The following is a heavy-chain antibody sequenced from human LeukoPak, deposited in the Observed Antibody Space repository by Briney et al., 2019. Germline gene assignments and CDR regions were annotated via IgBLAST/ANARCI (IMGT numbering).Heavy chain of an antibody. D-gene: IGHD2-15*01. J-gene: IGHJ5*02. V-gene: IGHV1-3*02. CDR2: SNAGNGNT. CDR3: ARSTTLLPPNWFDP. CDR1: GYTFTGYA. Sequence: ASVKVSCKASGYTFTGYAMHWVRQAPGQRLEWMGWSNAGNGNTKYSQEFQGRVTITRYTSASTAYMELSSLRSEDMAVYYCARSTTLLPPNWFDPWGQGTLVTVSS.